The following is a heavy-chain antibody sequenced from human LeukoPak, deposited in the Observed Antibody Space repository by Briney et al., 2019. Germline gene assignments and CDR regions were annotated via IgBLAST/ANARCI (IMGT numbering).Heavy chain of an antibody. D-gene: IGHD4-17*01. V-gene: IGHV1-69*05. J-gene: IGHJ4*02. CDR2: IIPIFGTA. CDR1: GGTFSSYA. Sequence: GASVKVSCKASGGTFSSYAISWVRQAPGQGLEWMGGIIPIFGTANYAQKFQGRVTMTRDMSTSTVYMELSSLRSEGTAVYYCARDYGDSKDYWGQGTLVTVSS. CDR3: ARDYGDSKDY.